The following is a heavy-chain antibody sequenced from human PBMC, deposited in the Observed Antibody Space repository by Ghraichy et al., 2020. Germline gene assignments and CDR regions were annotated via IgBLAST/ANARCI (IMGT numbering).Heavy chain of an antibody. CDR2: IYYSGST. CDR3: AREYCSSTSCGSEDYYYYMDV. D-gene: IGHD2-2*01. V-gene: IGHV4-59*01. J-gene: IGHJ6*03. CDR1: GGSISSYY. Sequence: SCTVSGGSISSYYWSWIRQPPGKGLEWIGYIYYSGSTNYNPSLKSRVTISVDTSKNQFSLKLSSVTAADTAVYYCAREYCSSTSCGSEDYYYYMDVWGKGTTVTVSS.